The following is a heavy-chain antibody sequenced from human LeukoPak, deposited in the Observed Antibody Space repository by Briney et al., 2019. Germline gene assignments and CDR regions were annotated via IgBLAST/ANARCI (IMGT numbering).Heavy chain of an antibody. CDR2: ISGSDSNT. V-gene: IGHV3-23*01. Sequence: GGSLRLSCAASGFTFSSYAMSWVRQAPGKGLEWVSIISGSDSNTYYTDSVKGRFTISRDNSENTLYLQMNNLRVEDTAIYYCAKGGDDSCYSGIGYWGQGTLVTVSS. CDR1: GFTFSSYA. D-gene: IGHD2-15*01. CDR3: AKGGDDSCYSGIGY. J-gene: IGHJ4*02.